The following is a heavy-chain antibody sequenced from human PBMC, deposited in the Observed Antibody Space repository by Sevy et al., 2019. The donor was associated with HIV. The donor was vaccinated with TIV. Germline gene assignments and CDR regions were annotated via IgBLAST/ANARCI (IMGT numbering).Heavy chain of an antibody. CDR2: ISYDGSNK. CDR3: IPTVTTNTHFDY. D-gene: IGHD4-17*01. V-gene: IGHV3-30-3*01. J-gene: IGHJ4*02. CDR1: GFTFSSYA. Sequence: GGSLRLSCAASGFTFSSYAMHWVRQAPGKGLEWVAVISYDGSNKYYADSVKGRFTISRDNSKNTLYLQMNSLRAEDTAVYYCIPTVTTNTHFDYWGQGTPVTVSS.